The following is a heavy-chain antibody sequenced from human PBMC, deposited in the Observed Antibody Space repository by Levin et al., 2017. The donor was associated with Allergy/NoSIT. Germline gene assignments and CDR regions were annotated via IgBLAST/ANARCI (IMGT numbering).Heavy chain of an antibody. D-gene: IGHD3-22*01. V-gene: IGHV3-74*01. CDR3: ARGLYVSSDYSLGA. Sequence: GGSLRLSCAASGFTFSGYWMHWVRQAPGKGLVWVSRINIDGSNTNYADSVKGRFTISRDSAKSTLYLQMSSLSAEDTAVYYCARGLYVSSDYSLGAWGQGTLVTVSS. J-gene: IGHJ5*02. CDR2: INIDGSNT. CDR1: GFTFSGYW.